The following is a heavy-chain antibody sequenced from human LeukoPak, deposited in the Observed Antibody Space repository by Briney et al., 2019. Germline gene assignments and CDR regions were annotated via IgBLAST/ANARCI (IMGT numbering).Heavy chain of an antibody. D-gene: IGHD5-24*01. J-gene: IGHJ3*01. Sequence: GASVKVSCKASGYNFKSYDINWDRQASGQGLEWMGWMNPHGDYTGYAQKFQDRVTMTSDSSTTTAYMELRSLTSEDTALYYCARGLRDGLAGNDLLDVWGLGTMVIVPS. V-gene: IGHV1-8*01. CDR2: MNPHGDYT. CDR3: ARGLRDGLAGNDLLDV. CDR1: GYNFKSYD.